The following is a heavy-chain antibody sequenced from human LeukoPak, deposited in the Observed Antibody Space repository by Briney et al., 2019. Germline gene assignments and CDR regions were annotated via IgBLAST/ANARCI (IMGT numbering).Heavy chain of an antibody. Sequence: SVKVSCKASGGTFSSYAIRWVRQAPGQGLEWMGRIIPILGIANYAQKFQGRVTITADKSTSTAYMELSSLRSEDTAVYYCASLSSHDYGDYFWFDPWGQGTLVTVSS. CDR1: GGTFSSYA. D-gene: IGHD4-17*01. CDR3: ASLSSHDYGDYFWFDP. J-gene: IGHJ5*02. V-gene: IGHV1-69*04. CDR2: IIPILGIA.